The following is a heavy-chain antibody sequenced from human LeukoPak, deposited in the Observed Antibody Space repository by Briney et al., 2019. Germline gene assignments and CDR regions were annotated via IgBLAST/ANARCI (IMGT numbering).Heavy chain of an antibody. CDR1: GFTFSAYA. D-gene: IGHD2-8*01. CDR3: AKVIMAATHFYYSGMDV. Sequence: GGSLRLSCAASGFTFSAYAMNWVRQAPGEGLEGVSAISGNALSTYYAGSVKGRFTISRDNSKNTLYLQMNSLRAEDTAVYFCAKVIMAATHFYYSGMDVWGQGTTVTVSS. J-gene: IGHJ6*02. CDR2: ISGNALST. V-gene: IGHV3-23*01.